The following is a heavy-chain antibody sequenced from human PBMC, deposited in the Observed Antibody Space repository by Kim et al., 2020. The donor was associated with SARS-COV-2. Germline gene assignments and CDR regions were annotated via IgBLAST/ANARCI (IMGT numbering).Heavy chain of an antibody. CDR2: IYSGGST. Sequence: GGSLRLSCAASGFTVSSNYMSWVRQAPGKGLEWVSVIYSGGSTYYADSVKGRFTISRDNSKNTLYLQMNSLRAEDTAVYYCANDYGDYSEYFQHWGQGTLVTVSS. D-gene: IGHD4-17*01. V-gene: IGHV3-66*01. CDR1: GFTVSSNY. J-gene: IGHJ1*01. CDR3: ANDYGDYSEYFQH.